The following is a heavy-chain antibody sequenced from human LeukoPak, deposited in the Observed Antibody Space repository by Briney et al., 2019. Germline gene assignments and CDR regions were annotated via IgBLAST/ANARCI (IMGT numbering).Heavy chain of an antibody. J-gene: IGHJ4*02. D-gene: IGHD7-27*01. Sequence: SETLSLTCADYGGSFSGYYWSWIRQPPGKGLEWIGEINHSGSTNYNPSLKSRVTISVDTSKNQFSLKLSSVTAADTAVYYCARVKTGDFDYWGQETLVTVSS. CDR1: GGSFSGYY. CDR2: INHSGST. V-gene: IGHV4-34*01. CDR3: ARVKTGDFDY.